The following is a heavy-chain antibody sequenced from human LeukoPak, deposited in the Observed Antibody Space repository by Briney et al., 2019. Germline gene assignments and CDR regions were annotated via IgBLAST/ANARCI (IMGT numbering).Heavy chain of an antibody. CDR2: INHCGST. V-gene: IGHV4-34*01. Sequence: SETLSLTCAVYGGSFSGYYWSWIRQPPGKGLEWIGEINHCGSTNYNPSLKSRFTISVDTSKNQFSLKLSSVTAADTAVYYCARVVVVVAATHIDYWGQGTLVTVSS. CDR1: GGSFSGYY. D-gene: IGHD2-15*01. J-gene: IGHJ4*02. CDR3: ARVVVVVAATHIDY.